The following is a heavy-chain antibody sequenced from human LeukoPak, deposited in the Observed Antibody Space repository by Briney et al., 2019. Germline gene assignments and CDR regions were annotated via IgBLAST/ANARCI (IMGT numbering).Heavy chain of an antibody. V-gene: IGHV1-2*06. J-gene: IGHJ4*02. CDR1: GYTFTGYY. CDR3: AKRTATPGTPLAY. Sequence: GASVKVSCKASGYTFTGYYIHWVRQAPGQGLEWMGRISAKSGGTNYEQKFQGRITMTTDTSITTVYMELNSLTSGDSAVYYCAKRTATPGTPLAYWGQGTLLTVSP. CDR2: ISAKSGGT. D-gene: IGHD1-1*01.